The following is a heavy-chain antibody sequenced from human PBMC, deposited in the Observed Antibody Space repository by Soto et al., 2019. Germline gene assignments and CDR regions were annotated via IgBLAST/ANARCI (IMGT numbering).Heavy chain of an antibody. Sequence: SETLSLTCTVSGGSINNHYWSWIRQPPGKGLEWIGYIYYSGTTNYNPSLKGRVTISVDTSKNQFSLKLSSVTAADTAVYYCAKGYSSGWLDYWGQGTLVTVSS. CDR3: AKGYSSGWLDY. J-gene: IGHJ4*02. CDR1: GGSINNHY. V-gene: IGHV4-59*11. CDR2: IYYSGTT. D-gene: IGHD6-19*01.